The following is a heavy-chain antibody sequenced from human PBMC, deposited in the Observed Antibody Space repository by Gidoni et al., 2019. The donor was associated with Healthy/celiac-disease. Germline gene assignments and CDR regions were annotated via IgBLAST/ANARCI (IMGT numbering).Heavy chain of an antibody. D-gene: IGHD2-15*01. Sequence: EVQLVESGGGLGQPGGSLRLSCAASAFTVSSNYMSWVRQAPGKGLEWVSVIYSGGSTYYADSVKGRCTISRANSKNTLYLHMNSLRAEDTAVYYCARVEAGTWPLYYFDYWGQGTLVTVSS. V-gene: IGHV3-66*02. CDR1: AFTVSSNY. J-gene: IGHJ4*02. CDR3: ARVEAGTWPLYYFDY. CDR2: IYSGGST.